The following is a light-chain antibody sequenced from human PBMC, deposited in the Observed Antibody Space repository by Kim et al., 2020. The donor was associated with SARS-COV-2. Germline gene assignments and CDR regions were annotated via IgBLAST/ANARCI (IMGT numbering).Light chain of an antibody. V-gene: IGLV3-1*01. J-gene: IGLJ2*01. CDR3: QTWDSITGV. CDR1: KLGEKY. Sequence: SVSPGQTASITCSGDKLGEKYACWYQQMPCQSPVLVIYQDTKRPSGIPERFSGSNSGNTATLTISGTQAMDEADYYCQTWDSITGVFGGGTKLTVL. CDR2: QDT.